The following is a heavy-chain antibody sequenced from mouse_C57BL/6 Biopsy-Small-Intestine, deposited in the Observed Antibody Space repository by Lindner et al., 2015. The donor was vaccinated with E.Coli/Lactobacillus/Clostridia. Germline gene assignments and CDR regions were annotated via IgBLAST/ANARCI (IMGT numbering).Heavy chain of an antibody. CDR2: IDPEDGET. Sequence: VQLQESGAELVRPGASVKLSCTASGFNIKDDYMHWVKQRPEQGLEWIGRIDPEDGETKYAPKFQGKATITADTSSNTAYLQLSSLTSEDTAVYYCARRDDYDNYALDYWGQGTSVTVSS. CDR3: ARRDDYDNYALDY. CDR1: GFNIKDDY. J-gene: IGHJ4*01. D-gene: IGHD2-4*01. V-gene: IGHV14-2*01.